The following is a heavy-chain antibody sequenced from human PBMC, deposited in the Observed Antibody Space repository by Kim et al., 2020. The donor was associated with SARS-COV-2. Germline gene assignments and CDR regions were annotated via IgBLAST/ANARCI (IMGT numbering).Heavy chain of an antibody. V-gene: IGHV1-69*13. J-gene: IGHJ4*02. CDR1: GGTFSSYA. CDR2: IIPIFGTA. Sequence: SVKVSCKASGGTFSSYAISWVRQAPGQGLEWMGGIIPIFGTANYAQKFQGRVTITADESTSTAYMELSSLRSEDTAVYYCARGGRGYYDSSGYYYALDYWGQGTLVTVSS. CDR3: ARGGRGYYDSSGYYYALDY. D-gene: IGHD3-22*01.